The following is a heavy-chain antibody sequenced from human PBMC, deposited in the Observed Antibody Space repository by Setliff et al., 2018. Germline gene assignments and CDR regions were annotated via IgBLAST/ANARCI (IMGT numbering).Heavy chain of an antibody. CDR1: GGSISSHY. J-gene: IGHJ4*02. Sequence: PSETLSLTCTVSGGSISSHYWSWIRQPPGKGLEWIGSIYYSGSTNYNPSLKSRVTISVDTSKNQVSLKLSSVTAADTALYYCTVYNTGSSKDHYWGQGTPVTVS. D-gene: IGHD2-8*02. V-gene: IGHV4-59*11. CDR3: TVYNTGSSKDHY. CDR2: IYYSGST.